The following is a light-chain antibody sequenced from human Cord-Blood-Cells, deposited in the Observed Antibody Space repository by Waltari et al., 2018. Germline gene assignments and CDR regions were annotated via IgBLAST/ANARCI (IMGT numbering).Light chain of an antibody. CDR2: EDN. CDR1: SGSIASNY. V-gene: IGLV6-57*03. CDR3: QSYDSSNQV. Sequence: NFMLTQPHSVSESPGKTVTISCTRSSGSIASNYVQWYQQRPGSAPTTVIYEDNQRPSGVPCRFSGAIDSSSHAASLTIAGLKTEDEADDYCQSYDSSNQVFGGGTKLTVL. J-gene: IGLJ3*02.